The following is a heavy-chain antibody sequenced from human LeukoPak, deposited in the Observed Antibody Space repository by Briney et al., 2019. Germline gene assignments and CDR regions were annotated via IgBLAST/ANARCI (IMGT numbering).Heavy chain of an antibody. D-gene: IGHD5-12*01. CDR2: ISYDGSNK. J-gene: IGHJ4*02. CDR1: GFTFSRYA. CDR3: ARESSGYDY. V-gene: IGHV3-30*04. Sequence: GGSLRLSCAASGFTFSRYAMHWVRQAPGKGLEWVAVISYDGSNKYYADSVKGRFTISRGNSKNTLYLQMNSLRAEDTAVYYCARESSGYDYWGQGTLVTVSS.